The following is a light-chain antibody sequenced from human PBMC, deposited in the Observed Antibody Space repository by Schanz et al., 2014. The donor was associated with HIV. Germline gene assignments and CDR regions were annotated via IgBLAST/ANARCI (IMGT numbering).Light chain of an antibody. CDR3: QQRSNWPLT. J-gene: IGKJ4*01. Sequence: EIVLTQSPGTLSLSPGERATLSCRASQSVSSSYLAWYQQKPGQAPRLLIYGASSRATGIPDRFSGSGSGSAFTLTISSLEPEDFAVYFCQQRSNWPLTFGGGTKVEIK. V-gene: IGKV3D-20*02. CDR2: GAS. CDR1: QSVSSSY.